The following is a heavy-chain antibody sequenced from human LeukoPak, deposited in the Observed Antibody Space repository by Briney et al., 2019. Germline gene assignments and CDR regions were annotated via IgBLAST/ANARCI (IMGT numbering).Heavy chain of an antibody. J-gene: IGHJ4*02. V-gene: IGHV3-21*01. D-gene: IGHD3-22*01. CDR3: ARDPPYYDSSGYYYDY. CDR1: GFTFSTYS. Sequence: GGSLRLSCAASGFTFSTYSMNWVRQAPGRGLEWVSSISGSSIYIYYADSVKGRFTISRDNAKNSLYLQMNSLRAADTAVYYCARDPPYYDSSGYYYDYWGQGTLVTVSS. CDR2: ISGSSIYI.